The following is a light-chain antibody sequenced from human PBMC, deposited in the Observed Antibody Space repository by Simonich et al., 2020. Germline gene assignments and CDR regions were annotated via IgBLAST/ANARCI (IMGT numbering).Light chain of an antibody. V-gene: IGLV2-14*01. Sequence: QSALTQPASVSGSPGQSITISCTGTSSDVGGYNYVPWYQQHPGKAPKLMIYDFSKRPSGVSNRFSGSKSGNTASLTISGLQAEDEADYYCSSYTSSSTWVFGGGTKLTVL. J-gene: IGLJ3*02. CDR2: DFS. CDR3: SSYTSSSTWV. CDR1: SSDVGGYNY.